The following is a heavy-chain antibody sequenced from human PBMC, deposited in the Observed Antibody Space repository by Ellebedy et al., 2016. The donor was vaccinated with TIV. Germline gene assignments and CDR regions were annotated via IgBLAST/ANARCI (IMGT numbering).Heavy chain of an antibody. Sequence: PGGSLRLSCVASGFTFDSYAMPWVRQAPGKGLEWVAVISHDVTSTYYADSVTGRFSVSRDNSMTTVYLGMNSLRAEDTAVYYCARNLDKSSGWYGGAAYWGQGTRVTVSS. CDR3: ARNLDKSSGWYGGAAY. CDR2: ISHDVTST. V-gene: IGHV3-30-3*01. D-gene: IGHD6-19*01. CDR1: GFTFDSYA. J-gene: IGHJ4*02.